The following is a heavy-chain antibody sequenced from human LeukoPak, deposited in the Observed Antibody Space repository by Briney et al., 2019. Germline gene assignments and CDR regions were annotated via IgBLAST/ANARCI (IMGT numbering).Heavy chain of an antibody. D-gene: IGHD2-2*01. CDR3: ARAGTVTTGYQYAMDV. CDR1: GFRSRDLY. J-gene: IGHJ6*02. Sequence: GGSLGLHRAASGFRSRDLYMEWVPEARGKGIEVLCRYGYKRNSYTTEYAASVKGRFTISRDDSENALYLQMNSLKTEDTGVYYCARAGTVTTGYQYAMDVWGQGTTVTVSS. CDR2: YGYKRNSYTT. V-gene: IGHV3-72*01.